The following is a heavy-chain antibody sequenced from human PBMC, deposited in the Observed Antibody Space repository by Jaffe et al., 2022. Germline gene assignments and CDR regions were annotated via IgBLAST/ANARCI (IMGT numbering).Heavy chain of an antibody. V-gene: IGHV3-23*01. CDR2: ISGSGGST. D-gene: IGHD3-10*01. Sequence: EVQLLESGGGLVQPGGSLRLSCAASGFTFSSYAMSWVRQAPGKGLEWVSAISGSGGSTYYADSVKGRFTISRDNSKNTLYLQMNSLRAEDTAVYYCAKDPPIELWFPGSPNPGWGDAFDIWGQGTMVTVSS. CDR3: AKDPPIELWFPGSPNPGWGDAFDI. J-gene: IGHJ3*02. CDR1: GFTFSSYA.